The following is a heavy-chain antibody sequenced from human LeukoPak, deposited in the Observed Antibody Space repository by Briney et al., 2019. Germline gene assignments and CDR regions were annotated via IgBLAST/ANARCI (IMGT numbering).Heavy chain of an antibody. CDR2: INPNSGGT. V-gene: IGHV1-2*02. D-gene: IGHD1-26*01. CDR3: ATVGPRLGAQSTFPDY. CDR1: GYTFTGYY. J-gene: IGHJ4*02. Sequence: ASVKVSCKASGYTFTGYYMHWVRQAPGQGLEWMGWINPNSGGTNYAQKFQGRVTMTRDTSISTAYMELSRLRSDDTAVYYCATVGPRLGAQSTFPDYWGQGTLVTVSS.